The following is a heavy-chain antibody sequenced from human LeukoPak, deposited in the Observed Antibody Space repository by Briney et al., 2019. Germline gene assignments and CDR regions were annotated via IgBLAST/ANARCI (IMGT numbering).Heavy chain of an antibody. CDR2: ISGDGGST. J-gene: IGHJ3*02. CDR1: GFTFDDYA. V-gene: IGHV3-43*02. Sequence: GGSLRLSCAASGFTFDDYAMHWVRQAPGKGLEWVSLISGDGGSTYYADSVKGRFTISRDNSKNSLYLQMNSLRTEDTALYYCAKSLESLYYDSTSDAFDIWGQGTMVTVSP. CDR3: AKSLESLYYDSTSDAFDI. D-gene: IGHD3-22*01.